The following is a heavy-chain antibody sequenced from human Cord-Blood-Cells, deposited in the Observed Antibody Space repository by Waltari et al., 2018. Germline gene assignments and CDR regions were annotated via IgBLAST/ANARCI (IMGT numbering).Heavy chain of an antibody. CDR1: GYSISSGYY. CDR3: ARDRNSYYYYYYGMDV. J-gene: IGHJ6*02. Sequence: QVQLQESGPGLVKPSETLSPTCTVSGYSISSGYYWGWIRQPPGKWLEWIGSIYQSGSTYYNPSLKSRVTISVDTSKNQFSLKLSSVTAADTAVYYCARDRNSYYYYYYGMDVWGQGTTVTVSS. CDR2: IYQSGST. D-gene: IGHD1-7*01. V-gene: IGHV4-38-2*02.